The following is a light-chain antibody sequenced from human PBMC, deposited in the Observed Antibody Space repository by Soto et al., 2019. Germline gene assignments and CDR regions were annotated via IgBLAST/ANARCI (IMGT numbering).Light chain of an antibody. V-gene: IGKV3-15*01. CDR1: QTVSSN. Sequence: EIVMTQSPATLSVSPGERATLSCRASQTVSSNLAWYQQKPGQAPRLLIYGASTRATGVPARFSGSGSGTEFTLTISSLQSEDFAVYYCQQYHNWPPQSTFRQGTKLQIK. J-gene: IGKJ2*01. CDR3: QQYHNWPPQST. CDR2: GAS.